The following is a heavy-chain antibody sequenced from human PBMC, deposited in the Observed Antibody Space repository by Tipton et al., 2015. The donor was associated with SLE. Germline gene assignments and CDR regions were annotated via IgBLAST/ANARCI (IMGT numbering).Heavy chain of an antibody. Sequence: LRLSCTISGGSISSHYCSWIRQPPGKALEWIGYLYYGGSTKYNPSLKSRVTISLDTSKNQISLNLSSVTAADTAGYYCAGPYCSGDSCKRRDDLDVWSQGTKVTVSS. J-gene: IGHJ3*01. CDR3: AGPYCSGDSCKRRDDLDV. D-gene: IGHD2-15*01. CDR1: GGSISSHY. V-gene: IGHV4-59*11. CDR2: LYYGGST.